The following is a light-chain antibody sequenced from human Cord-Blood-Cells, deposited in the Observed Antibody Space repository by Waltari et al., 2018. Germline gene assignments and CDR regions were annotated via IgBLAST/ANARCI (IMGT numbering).Light chain of an antibody. CDR3: NSRDSSGNWV. Sequence: SSELTQDPAVSVALGQTVRITCQGDSPRSYYSSLYQQKPGQAPVLVIYGKNNRPSGIPDRFSGSSSGNTASLTITGAQAEDEADYYCNSRDSSGNWVFGGGTKLTVL. CDR1: SPRSYY. CDR2: GKN. V-gene: IGLV3-19*01. J-gene: IGLJ3*02.